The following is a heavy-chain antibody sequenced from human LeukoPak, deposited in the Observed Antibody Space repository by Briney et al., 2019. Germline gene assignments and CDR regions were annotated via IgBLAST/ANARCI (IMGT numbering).Heavy chain of an antibody. D-gene: IGHD1-26*01. CDR2: ISSRSSYI. J-gene: IGHJ4*02. CDR1: GFTFSSYS. CDR3: ARDPPYSGSYPYFDY. V-gene: IGHV3-21*01. Sequence: TTGGSLRLSCAASGFTFSSYSMNWVRQAPGKGLEWVSSISSRSSYIYCADSVKGRFTISRDNAKNSLYLQMNSLRDEDTAVYYCARDPPYSGSYPYFDYWGQGTLVTVSS.